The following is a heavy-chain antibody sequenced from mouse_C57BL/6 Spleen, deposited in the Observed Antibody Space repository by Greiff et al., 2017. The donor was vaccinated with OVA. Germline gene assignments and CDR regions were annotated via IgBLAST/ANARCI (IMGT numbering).Heavy chain of an antibody. Sequence: EVKVVESGGDLVKPGGSLKLSCAASGFTFSSYGMSWVRQTPDKRLEWVANISSGGSYTYYPDSVKGRFTISRDNAKNTLYLQMSSLTSEDTAVDYCGRGYGSSPPVAYWGQGTLVTVSA. J-gene: IGHJ3*01. CDR1: GFTFSSYG. CDR3: GRGYGSSPPVAY. D-gene: IGHD1-1*01. CDR2: ISSGGSYT. V-gene: IGHV5-6*02.